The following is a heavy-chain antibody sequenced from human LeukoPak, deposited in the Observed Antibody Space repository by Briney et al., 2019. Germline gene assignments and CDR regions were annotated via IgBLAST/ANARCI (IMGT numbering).Heavy chain of an antibody. V-gene: IGHV3-23*01. D-gene: IGHD2-21*02. CDR2: ISGSGGST. Sequence: GGSLRLSCAASGFTFSSYAMSWVRQALGKGLEWVSAISGSGGSTYYADSVKGRFTISRDNSKNTLYLQMNSLRAEDTAVYYCAKDVEVVTAMTFDYWGQGTLVTVSS. CDR1: GFTFSSYA. CDR3: AKDVEVVTAMTFDY. J-gene: IGHJ4*02.